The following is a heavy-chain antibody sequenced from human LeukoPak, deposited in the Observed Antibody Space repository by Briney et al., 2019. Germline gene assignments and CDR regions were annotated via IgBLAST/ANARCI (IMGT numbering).Heavy chain of an antibody. CDR2: IIPIFGTA. CDR1: GGTFSSYA. V-gene: IGHV1-69*05. J-gene: IGHJ4*02. Sequence: SVKVSCKASGGTFSSYAISWVRQAPGQGLEWMGGIIPIFGTANYAQKFQGRVTMTRDTSTSTVYMELSSLRSEDTAVYYCARGLDSPNGSYGYWGQGTLVTVSS. D-gene: IGHD1-26*01. CDR3: ARGLDSPNGSYGY.